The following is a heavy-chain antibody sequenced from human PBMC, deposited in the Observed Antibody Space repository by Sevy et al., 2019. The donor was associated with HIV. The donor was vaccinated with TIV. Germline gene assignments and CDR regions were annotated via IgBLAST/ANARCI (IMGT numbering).Heavy chain of an antibody. V-gene: IGHV3-73*01. CDR1: GFTFTGST. J-gene: IGHJ4*02. CDR3: SSQRTAAVASDYFVY. CDR2: IRSRAKTYAT. Sequence: GGSLRLSCAASGFTFTGSTMYWVRQASGKGLEWVARIRSRAKTYATAYAASVKGRFTISRDDSRNTAYLQMNSLKTEDTAVYYSSSQRTAAVASDYFVYWGQGTLVTVSS. D-gene: IGHD6-13*01.